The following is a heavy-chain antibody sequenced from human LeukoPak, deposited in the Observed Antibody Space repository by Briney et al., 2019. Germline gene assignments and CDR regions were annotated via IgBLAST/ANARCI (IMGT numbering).Heavy chain of an antibody. CDR3: AKKAHYDAYAKYFDY. J-gene: IGHJ4*02. CDR1: GFTFRSYD. CDR2: IGTAGEI. Sequence: PGGSLRLSCAASGFTFRSYDMHWVRQATGKGLEWVSGIGTAGEIYYPGSVKGRFTISRDNSRNTLYLQMNSLRAEDTAVYYCAKKAHYDAYAKYFDYWGQGTLVTVSS. D-gene: IGHD4-17*01. V-gene: IGHV3-13*01.